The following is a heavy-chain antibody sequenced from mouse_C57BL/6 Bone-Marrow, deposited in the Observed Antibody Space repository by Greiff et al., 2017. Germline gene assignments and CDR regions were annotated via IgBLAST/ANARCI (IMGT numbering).Heavy chain of an antibody. CDR2: IHPNSGST. CDR3: ATKSYYYARDY. CDR1: VYTFTSYW. J-gene: IGHJ4*01. Sequence: QVQLQQPGAELVKPGASVKLSCKASVYTFTSYWMHWVKQRPGQGLEWIGMIHPNSGSTNYNEKFKSKATLTVDKSSSTAYMQLSSLTSEDSAVYYCATKSYYYARDYWGQGTSVTVSS. V-gene: IGHV1-64*01.